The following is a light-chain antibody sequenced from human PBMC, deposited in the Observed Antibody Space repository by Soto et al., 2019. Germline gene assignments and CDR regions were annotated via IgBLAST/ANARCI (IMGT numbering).Light chain of an antibody. CDR3: QQYGSLPRT. CDR2: GAS. V-gene: IGKV3-20*01. Sequence: EIVLTQSPGTLSLSPGERATLSCRASQSVSDKLAWYQQKPGQAPRLLIYGASSRATGIPDRFSGSGSGTDFTLTISRLEPEDFAVYYCQQYGSLPRTFGQGTKVDIK. CDR1: QSVSDK. J-gene: IGKJ1*01.